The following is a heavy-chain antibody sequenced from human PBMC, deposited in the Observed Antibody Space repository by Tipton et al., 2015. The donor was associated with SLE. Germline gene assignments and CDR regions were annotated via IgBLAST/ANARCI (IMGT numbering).Heavy chain of an antibody. V-gene: IGHV4-39*07. Sequence: LRLSCSVSGGSISTRSHYWGWIRQPPGKGLEWIGSISYSGTTFYNPSLKSRVTISADTSKNQFSLKLRSVTAADTAVYYCSRKSSTADIWGRGTLVTVS. J-gene: IGHJ2*01. CDR1: GGSISTRSHY. CDR3: SRKSSTADI. D-gene: IGHD2-15*01. CDR2: ISYSGTT.